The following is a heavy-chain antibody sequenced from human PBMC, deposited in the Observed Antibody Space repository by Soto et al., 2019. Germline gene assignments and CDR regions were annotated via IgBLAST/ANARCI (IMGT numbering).Heavy chain of an antibody. CDR3: AKDRRAGGNSAFYFDF. CDR1: GFKFSNYA. D-gene: IGHD3-16*01. J-gene: IGHJ4*02. CDR2: ISATGGGT. Sequence: GGSLRLSCAASGFKFSNYAMSWVRQAPGKGLEWVSLISATGGGTYYADSVKGRFTISRDNSHNTLYLQVHSLTAEDTAVYYCAKDRRAGGNSAFYFDFWGQGAQVIVSS. V-gene: IGHV3-23*01.